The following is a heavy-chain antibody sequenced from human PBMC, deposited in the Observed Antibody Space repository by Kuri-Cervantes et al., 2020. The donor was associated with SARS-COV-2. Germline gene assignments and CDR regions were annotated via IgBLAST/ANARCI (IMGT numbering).Heavy chain of an antibody. CDR2: IHYDGTNT. J-gene: IGHJ4*02. D-gene: IGHD1-1*01. CDR3: AKDLRTPVAVPDY. CDR1: GFTFSDYY. V-gene: IGHV3-30*02. Sequence: GGSLRLSCAASGFTFSDYYRSWIRQAPGKGLEWVALIHYDGTNTYYAFSVRGRFTISRDNLNNILYLHMNSLRTEDTAVYFCAKDLRTPVAVPDYWGQGTLVTVSS.